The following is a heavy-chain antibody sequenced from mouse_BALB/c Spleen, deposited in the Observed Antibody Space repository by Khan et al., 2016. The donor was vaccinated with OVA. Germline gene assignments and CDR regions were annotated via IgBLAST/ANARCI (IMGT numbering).Heavy chain of an antibody. CDR3: ARGGSSGPAWFTY. Sequence: EVQLQESGPGLVKPSQSLSLTCSVTGYSITSGYFWNWIRQFPGNILEWMGYIRYDGDSNYNPSLKNRISITRDTSKNRFFLKLSSVTPEVTATYYCARGGSSGPAWFTYWGQGTLVTVSA. CDR1: GYSITSGYF. CDR2: IRYDGDS. D-gene: IGHD3-1*01. V-gene: IGHV3-6*02. J-gene: IGHJ3*01.